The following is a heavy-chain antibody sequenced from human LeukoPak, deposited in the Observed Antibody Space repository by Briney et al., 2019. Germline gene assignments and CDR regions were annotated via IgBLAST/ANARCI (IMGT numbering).Heavy chain of an antibody. V-gene: IGHV1-69*06. CDR2: IIPIFGTA. J-gene: IGHJ4*02. Sequence: ASVKVSCKASGGTFSSYAISWVRQAPGQGLEWMGGIIPIFGTANYAQKFQGRVTITADKSTSTAYMELSSLRSEDTAVYYCARGMSDYYDSSGYYFDYWGQGTLVTVSS. CDR3: ARGMSDYYDSSGYYFDY. CDR1: GGTFSSYA. D-gene: IGHD3-22*01.